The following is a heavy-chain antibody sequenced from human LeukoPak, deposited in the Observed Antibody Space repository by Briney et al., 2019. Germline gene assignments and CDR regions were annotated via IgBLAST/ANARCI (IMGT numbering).Heavy chain of an antibody. J-gene: IGHJ3*02. CDR2: ISGSGGST. V-gene: IGHV3-23*01. CDR1: GFTFSSYA. Sequence: GGSLRLSCAASGFTFSSYAMSWVRQAPGKGLEWVSAISGSGGSTYYADSVKGRFTISRDNSKNTLYLQMNSLRAEDTAVYYCAKSAPTYYYDSSGYLARGAFDIWGQGTMVTVSS. D-gene: IGHD3-22*01. CDR3: AKSAPTYYYDSSGYLARGAFDI.